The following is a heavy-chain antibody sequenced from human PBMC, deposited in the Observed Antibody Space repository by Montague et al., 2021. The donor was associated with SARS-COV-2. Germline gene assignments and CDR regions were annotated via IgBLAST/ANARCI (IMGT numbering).Heavy chain of an antibody. D-gene: IGHD3-10*01. CDR2: ITYSGST. J-gene: IGHJ6*02. Sequence: SETLSLTCTVYGGSLSSYYWGWIRQPPARGLQWIGYITYSGSTNYNPSLKSRLTISVDTSKNHFTLRLSSVTAADTAVYYCANFRCTQLRFGTLYYGLGVWGQGTTVTVSS. CDR1: GGSLSSYY. V-gene: IGHV4-59*01. CDR3: ANFRCTQLRFGTLYYGLGV.